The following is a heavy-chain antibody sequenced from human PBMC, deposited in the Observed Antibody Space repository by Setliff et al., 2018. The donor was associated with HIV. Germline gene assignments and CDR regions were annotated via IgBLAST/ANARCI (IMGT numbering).Heavy chain of an antibody. V-gene: IGHV4-34*01. CDR3: ARGGDHQGDWGAFDI. CDR2: MYYSGST. CDR1: GGSFSAYY. J-gene: IGHJ3*02. D-gene: IGHD3-10*01. Sequence: SETLSLTCAVYGGSFSAYYWGWVRQPPGKGLEWIGSMYYSGSTYYTPSLKSRITISVDTSKNQFSLKLSAVTAADTAVYYCARGGDHQGDWGAFDIWGQETMVTVSS.